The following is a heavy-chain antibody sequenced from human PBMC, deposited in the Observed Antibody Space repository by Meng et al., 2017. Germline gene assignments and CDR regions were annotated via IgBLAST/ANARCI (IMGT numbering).Heavy chain of an antibody. D-gene: IGHD6-19*01. CDR2: IYYSGST. Sequence: SETLSLTCTVSGGSISSSSYYWGWIRQPPGKGLEWIGSIYYSGSTYYNPSLKSRVTISVDTSKNQFSLKLSSVTAADTAVYYCARALSSLIAVATDYGMGVWGQGTTVTVSS. CDR3: ARALSSLIAVATDYGMGV. J-gene: IGHJ6*02. CDR1: GGSISSSSYY. V-gene: IGHV4-39*07.